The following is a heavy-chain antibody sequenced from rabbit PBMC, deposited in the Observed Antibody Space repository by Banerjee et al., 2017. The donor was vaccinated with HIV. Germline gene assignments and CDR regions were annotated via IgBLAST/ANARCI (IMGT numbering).Heavy chain of an antibody. J-gene: IGHJ4*01. Sequence: QEQLEESGGGLVQPEGSLTLTCKASGFSFSSSYCMCWVRQAPGKGLEWIGCIYTSSTVTYYASWAKGRFTISKTSSTTVTLQMTSLTAADTATYFCARDSGWGGVPYFNLRGPGTLVTVS. D-gene: IGHD4-1*01. V-gene: IGHV1S45*01. CDR2: IYTSSTVT. CDR1: GFSFSSSYC. CDR3: ARDSGWGGVPYFNL.